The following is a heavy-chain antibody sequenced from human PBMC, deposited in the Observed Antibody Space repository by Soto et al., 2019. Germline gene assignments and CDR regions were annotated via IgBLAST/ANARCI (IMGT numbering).Heavy chain of an antibody. CDR1: GFAFSGYA. CDR2: ISYDGSSQ. V-gene: IGHV3-30*01. J-gene: IGHJ6*02. Sequence: RMVESGGNVVQPGRSLGLSCAVSGFAFSGYAMHWGRQAPGKGLEWVARISYDGSSQVYADSVKGRFTICRDNSESKLSLQMNSLRPEDTAVYYCARDQTYYDSRYGMDVWGQGTTVTVSS. CDR3: ARDQTYYDSRYGMDV. D-gene: IGHD3-16*01.